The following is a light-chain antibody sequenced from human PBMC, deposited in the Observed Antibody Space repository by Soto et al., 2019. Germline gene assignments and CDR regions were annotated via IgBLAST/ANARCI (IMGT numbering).Light chain of an antibody. J-gene: IGKJ2*01. CDR1: QSISSW. CDR2: KAS. CDR3: QQYNSYPMYT. Sequence: DIQMTQSPSTLSASVGDRVTITCRASQSISSWLAWYQQKPGKAPKLLIYKASSLESGVPSRFSGSGSGTEFTLTISSLQPDDFATYYYQQYNSYPMYTFGQGTKVDIK. V-gene: IGKV1-5*03.